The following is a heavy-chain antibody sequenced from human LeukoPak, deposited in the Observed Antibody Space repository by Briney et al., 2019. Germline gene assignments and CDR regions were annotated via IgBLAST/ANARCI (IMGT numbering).Heavy chain of an antibody. J-gene: IGHJ4*02. CDR2: INHSGST. D-gene: IGHD6-6*01. Sequence: SETLSLTCAVYGGSFSGYYWSWIRQPPGKGLEWIGEINHSGSTNYNPSLKSRVTISVDTSKNQFSLKLSSVTAADTAVYYCARHRLSTSSGEGPTFFDFWGQGTQVTVSS. V-gene: IGHV4-34*01. CDR3: ARHRLSTSSGEGPTFFDF. CDR1: GGSFSGYY.